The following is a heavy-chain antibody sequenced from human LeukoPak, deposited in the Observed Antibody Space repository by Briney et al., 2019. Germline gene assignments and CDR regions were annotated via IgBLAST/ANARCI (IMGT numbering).Heavy chain of an antibody. CDR2: IYYSGST. Sequence: SETLSLTCTVSGGSISSYYWSWIRQPPGKGLEWIGYIYYSGSTNYNPSLKSRVTISVDTSKNQFSLKLSSVTAADTAVYYRARTRITIFGVVIPDAFDIWGQGTMVTVSS. D-gene: IGHD3-3*01. J-gene: IGHJ3*02. CDR3: ARTRITIFGVVIPDAFDI. CDR1: GGSISSYY. V-gene: IGHV4-59*01.